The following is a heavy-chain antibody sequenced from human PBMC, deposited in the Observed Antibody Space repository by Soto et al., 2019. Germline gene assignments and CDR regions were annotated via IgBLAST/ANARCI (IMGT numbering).Heavy chain of an antibody. CDR3: ARASFPDSSGYYDVGAFDI. J-gene: IGHJ3*02. CDR1: GGSISSGDYY. CDR2: IYYSGST. D-gene: IGHD3-22*01. Sequence: SETLSLTCTVSGGSISSGDYYWSWIRQPPGKGLEWIGYIYYSGSTYYNPSLKSRVTISVDTSKNQLSLKLSSVTAADTAVYYCARASFPDSSGYYDVGAFDIWGQGTMVTVSS. V-gene: IGHV4-30-4*01.